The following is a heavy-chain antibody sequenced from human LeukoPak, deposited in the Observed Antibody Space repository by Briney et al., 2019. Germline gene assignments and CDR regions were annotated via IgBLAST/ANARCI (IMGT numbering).Heavy chain of an antibody. CDR1: GFTFNKYG. CDR3: ARDRAVAAAATATLDY. V-gene: IGHV3-30*03. Sequence: GGSLRLSCAASGFTFNKYGMHCVRQAPGKGLEWVAVISYDGSNKYYAGSVKGRFTISRDDSKNTLYLQMNSLRAEDTAVYYCARDRAVAAAATATLDYWGQGTLVTVSS. CDR2: ISYDGSNK. J-gene: IGHJ4*02. D-gene: IGHD6-13*01.